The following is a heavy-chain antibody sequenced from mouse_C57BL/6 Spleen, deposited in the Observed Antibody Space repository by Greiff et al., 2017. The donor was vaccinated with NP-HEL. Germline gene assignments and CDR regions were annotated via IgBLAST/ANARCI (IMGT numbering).Heavy chain of an antibody. CDR1: GFTFSSYA. J-gene: IGHJ4*01. D-gene: IGHD2-4*01. CDR2: ISSGGDYI. Sequence: EVMLVESGEGLVKPGGSLKLSCAASGFTFSSYAMSWVRQTPEKRLEWVAYISSGGDYIYYADTVKGRFTISRDNARNTMYLQMSSLKSEDNAMYYCTRAPLYYDYDYYAMDYWGQGTSVTVSS. V-gene: IGHV5-9-1*02. CDR3: TRAPLYYDYDYYAMDY.